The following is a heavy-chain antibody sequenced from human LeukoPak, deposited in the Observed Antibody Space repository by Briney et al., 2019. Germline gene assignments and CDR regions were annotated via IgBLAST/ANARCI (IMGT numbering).Heavy chain of an antibody. Sequence: PSETLSLTCAVYGGSFSGYYWSWIRQPPGKGLEWIGEINHSRSTNYNPSLKSRVTISVDTSKNQFSLKLSSVTAADTAVYYCARHGGDIVVVPATFFDYWGQGTLVTVSP. D-gene: IGHD2-2*01. CDR3: ARHGGDIVVVPATFFDY. CDR1: GGSFSGYY. J-gene: IGHJ4*02. V-gene: IGHV4-34*01. CDR2: INHSRST.